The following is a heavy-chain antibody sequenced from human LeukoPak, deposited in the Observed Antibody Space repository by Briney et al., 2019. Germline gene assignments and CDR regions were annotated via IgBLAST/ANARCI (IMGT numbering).Heavy chain of an antibody. CDR3: ARRHDSSSWYYFDY. Sequence: GESLKISCKGSGYSFTSYWISWVRQMPGKGLEWMGRIGPSDSYTNYSPSFQGHVTISADKSISTAYLQWSSLKASDTAMYYCARRHDSSSWYYFDYWGQGTLVTVSS. CDR1: GYSFTSYW. J-gene: IGHJ4*02. D-gene: IGHD6-13*01. CDR2: IGPSDSYT. V-gene: IGHV5-10-1*01.